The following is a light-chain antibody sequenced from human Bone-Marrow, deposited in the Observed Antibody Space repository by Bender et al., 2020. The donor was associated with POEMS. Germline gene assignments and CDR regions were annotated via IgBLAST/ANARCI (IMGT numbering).Light chain of an antibody. CDR1: KLGFRS. Sequence: SYVLTQPPSVSVAPGQTATITCGGNKLGFRSVHWYQQKPGQAPLLVIFDDSDRPSGIPERIPGSNSGNTASLTISRVEAGDEADYYCQVWESSQNHPYFFGTGTQVIVL. V-gene: IGLV3-21*02. CDR3: QVWESSQNHPYF. J-gene: IGLJ1*01. CDR2: DDS.